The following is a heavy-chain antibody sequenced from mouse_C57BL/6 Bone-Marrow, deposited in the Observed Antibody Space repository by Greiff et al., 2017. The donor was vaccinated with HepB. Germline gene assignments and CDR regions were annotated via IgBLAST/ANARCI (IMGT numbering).Heavy chain of an antibody. CDR3: ARSRGSRTRDDGGFDY. V-gene: IGHV1-20*01. J-gene: IGHJ2*01. Sequence: VQLQRSGPELVKPGDSVKISCKASGYSFTGYFMNWVMQSHGKSLEWIGRINPYNGDTFYNQKFKGKATLTVDKSSSTAHMELRSLTSEDSAVYYCARSRGSRTRDDGGFDYWGQGTTLTVSS. CDR2: INPYNGDT. CDR1: GYSFTGYF. D-gene: IGHD2-14*01.